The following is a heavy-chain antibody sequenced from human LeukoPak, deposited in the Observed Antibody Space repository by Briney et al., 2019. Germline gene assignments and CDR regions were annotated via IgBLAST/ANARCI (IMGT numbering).Heavy chain of an antibody. D-gene: IGHD6-19*01. CDR3: ARPYSSGWYAYNAFDI. CDR2: IYPGDSDT. Sequence: GESLKISCKGSGYSFTSYWIGWVRQMPGKGLEWMGIIYPGDSDTRYSPSFQGQVTLSADKSISTAYLQWSSLKASDTAMYYCARPYSSGWYAYNAFDIWGQGTMVTVSS. V-gene: IGHV5-51*01. CDR1: GYSFTSYW. J-gene: IGHJ3*02.